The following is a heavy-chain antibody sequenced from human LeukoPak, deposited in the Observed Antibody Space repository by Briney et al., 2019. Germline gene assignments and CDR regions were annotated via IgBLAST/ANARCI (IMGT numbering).Heavy chain of an antibody. J-gene: IGHJ5*02. CDR3: ARDLAGIAARRRGNWFDP. CDR2: INPNSGGT. CDR1: GYTFTGYY. V-gene: IGHV1-2*02. Sequence: ASVKVSCKASGYTFTGYYMHWVRQAPGQGLEWMGWINPNSGGTNYAQKFQGRVTMTRDTSISTAYMELSRLRSDDTAVYYCARDLAGIAARRRGNWFDPWGQGTLVTVSS. D-gene: IGHD6-6*01.